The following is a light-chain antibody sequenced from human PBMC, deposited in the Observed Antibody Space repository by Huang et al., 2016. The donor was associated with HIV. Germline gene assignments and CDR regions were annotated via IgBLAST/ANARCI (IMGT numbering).Light chain of an antibody. CDR1: QSVSSSY. CDR3: QQYGSSYT. CDR2: GTS. V-gene: IGKV3-20*01. J-gene: IGKJ2*01. Sequence: EIVLTQSPGTLSLSPGERATLSCRASQSVSSSYLAWYRQRPSQAPRLVIYGTSNRATGIPDRFSGSGSGTDFTLTISRLEPEDFAVYYCQQYGSSYTFGQGTKLEIK.